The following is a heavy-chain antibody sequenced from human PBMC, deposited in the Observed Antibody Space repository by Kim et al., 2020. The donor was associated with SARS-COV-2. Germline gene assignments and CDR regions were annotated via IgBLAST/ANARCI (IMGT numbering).Heavy chain of an antibody. CDR3: ARFGVSSRF. D-gene: IGHD3-3*01. J-gene: IGHJ4*02. Sequence: YIYYADSVKGRFTISRDNAKNSLYLQMNSLRAEDTAVYYCARFGVSSRFWGQGTLVTVSS. CDR2: YI. V-gene: IGHV3-21*01.